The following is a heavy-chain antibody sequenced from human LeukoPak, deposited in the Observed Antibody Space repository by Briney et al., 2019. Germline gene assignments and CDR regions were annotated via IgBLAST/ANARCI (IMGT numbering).Heavy chain of an antibody. V-gene: IGHV3-21*01. CDR3: ARELGRGPYYFDY. CDR2: ISSSSSYI. CDR1: GFTFSSYA. Sequence: GGSLRLSCAASGFTFSSYAMNWVRQAPGKGLEWVSSISSSSSYIYYADSVKGRFTISRDNAKNSLYLQMNSLRAEDTAVYYCARELGRGPYYFDYWGQGTLVTVSS. D-gene: IGHD1-26*01. J-gene: IGHJ4*02.